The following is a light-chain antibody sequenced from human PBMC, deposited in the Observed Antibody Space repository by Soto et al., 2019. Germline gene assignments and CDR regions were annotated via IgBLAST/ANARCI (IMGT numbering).Light chain of an antibody. CDR3: QKYNTDPFT. CDR2: DTS. Sequence: EIVLTQSPATLSLSPGDRVTLSCRASQTVGRYLSWYQHSPGQGPRLLVYDTSNRATGIPARFSGSGSETDFTLTISSLEPEDFATYYCQKYNTDPFTFGPGTKVDMK. J-gene: IGKJ3*01. V-gene: IGKV3-11*01. CDR1: QTVGRY.